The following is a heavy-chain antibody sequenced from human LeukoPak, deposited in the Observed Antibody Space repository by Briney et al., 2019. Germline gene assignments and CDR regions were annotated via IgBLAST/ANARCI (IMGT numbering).Heavy chain of an antibody. V-gene: IGHV3-23*01. CDR2: ISGSGGST. D-gene: IGHD3-22*01. Sequence: PGGSLRLSCAASGFTFSTYGMSWVRQAPGKGLEWVSTISGSGGSTYHADSVKGRFTISRDNSKNTLYLQMNLLRDEDTAVYYCAKRADGSSSYCPDYWGQGTLVTASS. J-gene: IGHJ4*02. CDR3: AKRADGSSSYCPDY. CDR1: GFTFSTYG.